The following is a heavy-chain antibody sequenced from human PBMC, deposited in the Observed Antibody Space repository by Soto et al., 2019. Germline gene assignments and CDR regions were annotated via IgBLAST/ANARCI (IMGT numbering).Heavy chain of an antibody. V-gene: IGHV1-58*02. CDR2: IVVGSGST. D-gene: IGHD3-3*01. J-gene: IGHJ5*02. CDR1: GFTFTTSG. CDR3: AAVVPPSGILERLGLDP. Sequence: GASVKVSGKASGFTFTTSGIHCVVRSLGQCLEWMGWIVVGSGSTKYNQKFQERVTLTRDMATDTAYMDLRSLTSADTAIYYCAAVVPPSGILERLGLDPWGQGTLVTVSS.